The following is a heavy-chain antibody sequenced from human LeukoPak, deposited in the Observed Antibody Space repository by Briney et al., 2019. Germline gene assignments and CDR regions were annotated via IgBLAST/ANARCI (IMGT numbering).Heavy chain of an antibody. J-gene: IGHJ3*02. CDR1: GGSISSNSYY. D-gene: IGHD6-13*01. CDR3: ARDGIGGQQPYDAFDI. V-gene: IGHV4-61*02. Sequence: PSQTLSLTCTVSGGSISSNSYYWSWIRQPAGKGLEWIGRIYTSGSTNYNPSLKSRVTISVDTSKNQFSLKLSSVTAADTAVYYCARDGIGGQQPYDAFDIWGQGTMVTVSS. CDR2: IYTSGST.